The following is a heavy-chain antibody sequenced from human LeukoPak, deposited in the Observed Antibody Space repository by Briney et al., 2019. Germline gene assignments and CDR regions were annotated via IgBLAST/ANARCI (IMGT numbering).Heavy chain of an antibody. CDR3: ARDFAYDSSGYSNY. CDR1: GYTFTGYY. CDR2: INPNSGGT. D-gene: IGHD3-22*01. V-gene: IGHV1-2*02. Sequence: ASVKVSCKASGYTFTGYYMHWVRQAPGQGLEWIGWINPNSGGTNYAQKFQGRVTMTRDTSISTAYMELSRLRSDDTAVYYCARDFAYDSSGYSNYWGQGTLVTVSS. J-gene: IGHJ4*02.